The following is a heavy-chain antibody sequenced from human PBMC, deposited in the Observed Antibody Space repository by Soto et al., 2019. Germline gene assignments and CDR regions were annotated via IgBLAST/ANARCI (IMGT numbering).Heavy chain of an antibody. CDR1: GFTFSSYG. V-gene: IGHV3-30*02. CDR2: IWYDGSNK. Sequence: GGSLRLSCAASGFTFSSYGMHWVRQAPGKGLEWVAVIWYDGSNKYYADSVKGRFTISRDNSKNTLYLQMNSLRAEDTAVYYCATLILVVLLEDYGMDVWGQGTTVTVSS. CDR3: ATLILVVLLEDYGMDV. J-gene: IGHJ6*02. D-gene: IGHD3-3*01.